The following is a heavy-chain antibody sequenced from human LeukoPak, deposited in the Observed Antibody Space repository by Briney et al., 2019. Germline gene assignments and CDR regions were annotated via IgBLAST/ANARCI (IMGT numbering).Heavy chain of an antibody. CDR1: GFTFSSYG. CDR3: VKDLRGGGYYTSFDY. Sequence: PGRSLILSCAASGFTFSSYGMHWVRQAPGKGLEWVAVISYDGSNKYYADSVKGRFTISRDNAKNSLYLQMNSLRAEDTAVYYCVKDLRGGGYYTSFDYWGQGTLVTVSS. V-gene: IGHV3-30*18. CDR2: ISYDGSNK. D-gene: IGHD3-10*01. J-gene: IGHJ4*02.